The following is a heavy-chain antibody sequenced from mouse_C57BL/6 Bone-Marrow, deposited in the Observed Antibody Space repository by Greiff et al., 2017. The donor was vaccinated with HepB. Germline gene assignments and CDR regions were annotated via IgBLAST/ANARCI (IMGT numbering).Heavy chain of an antibody. CDR3: ARSRDSDGNYYAMDY. CDR1: GYAFSSYW. J-gene: IGHJ4*01. V-gene: IGHV1-80*01. CDR2: IYPGDGDT. Sequence: QVQLQQSGAELVKPGASVKISCKASGYAFSSYWMNWVKQRPGKGLEWIGQIYPGDGDTNYNGKFKGKATLTADKSSSTAYMQLSSLTSEDSAVYFCARSRDSDGNYYAMDYWGQGTSVTVSS.